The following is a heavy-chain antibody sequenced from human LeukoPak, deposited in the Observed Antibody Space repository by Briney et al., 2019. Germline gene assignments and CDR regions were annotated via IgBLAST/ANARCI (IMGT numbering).Heavy chain of an antibody. CDR1: GFTFSSYW. CDR3: ARDRDRYYDFWSGYPTGWFDP. Sequence: GGSLRLSCAASGFTFSSYWMSWVRQAPGKGLEWVANIKQDGSEKYYVDSVKGRFTISRDNAKNSLYLQMNSLRAEDTAVYYCARDRDRYYDFWSGYPTGWFDPWGQGTLVTVSS. CDR2: IKQDGSEK. J-gene: IGHJ5*02. V-gene: IGHV3-7*01. D-gene: IGHD3-3*01.